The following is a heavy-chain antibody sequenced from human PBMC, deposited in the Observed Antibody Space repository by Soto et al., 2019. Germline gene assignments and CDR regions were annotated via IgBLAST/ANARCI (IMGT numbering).Heavy chain of an antibody. V-gene: IGHV4-39*01. CDR1: GGSISSSSYH. CDR2: ISYSGSP. J-gene: IGHJ1*01. D-gene: IGHD6-13*01. Sequence: QLQLQESGPGLVKPSETLSLTCTVSGGSISSSSYHWGWIRQPPGKGLEWIGSISYSGSPYYNPSLKSRVTISVDTSKNQFSLKLSSVTAADTAVYYCVRHNEIVATGPHFHHWGQGTLVTVSS. CDR3: VRHNEIVATGPHFHH.